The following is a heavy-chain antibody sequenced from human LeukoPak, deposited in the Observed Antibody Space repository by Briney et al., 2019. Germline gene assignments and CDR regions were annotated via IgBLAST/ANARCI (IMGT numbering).Heavy chain of an antibody. D-gene: IGHD3-16*01. V-gene: IGHV3-23*01. J-gene: IGHJ4*02. CDR3: AKDWTPHNRVYDCFDF. CDR2: IGSGADL. Sequence: GESLTLSCAASGFAFRVHAMSWIRQAPGKGPEWVATIGSGADLFYAESVKGRFTISRDDPRNTLWLQMNSLRAEDTALYYCAKDWTPHNRVYDCFDFWGQGTQVTVSS. CDR1: GFAFRVHA.